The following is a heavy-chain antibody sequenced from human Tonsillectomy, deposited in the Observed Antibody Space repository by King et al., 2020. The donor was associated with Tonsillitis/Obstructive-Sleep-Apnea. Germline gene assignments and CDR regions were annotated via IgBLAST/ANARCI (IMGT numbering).Heavy chain of an antibody. J-gene: IGHJ4*02. CDR2: IYYSGST. Sequence: LQLQESGPGLVKPSETLSLTCTVSGGSISSSSYYWGWIRQPPGKGLEWIGSIYYSGSTYYNPSLKSRVTISVDTSKNQFSLKLTSVTAADTAVYYCARHLGTYDYVWGSYRPGDFDYWGQGTLVTVSS. CDR3: ARHLGTYDYVWGSYRPGDFDY. D-gene: IGHD3-16*02. V-gene: IGHV4-39*01. CDR1: GGSISSSSYY.